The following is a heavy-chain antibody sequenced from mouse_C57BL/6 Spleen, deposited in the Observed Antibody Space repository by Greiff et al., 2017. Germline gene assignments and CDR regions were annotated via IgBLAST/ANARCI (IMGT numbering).Heavy chain of an antibody. Sequence: EVHLVESGGGLVQPGGSMKLSCVASGFTFSNYWMNWVRQSPEKGLEWVAQIRLKSDNYATHYAESVKGRFTISRDDSKSSVYLQMNNLRAEDTGIYYCTKGYYDYGAMDYWGQGTSVTVSS. CDR3: TKGYYDYGAMDY. D-gene: IGHD1-1*02. CDR2: IRLKSDNYAT. J-gene: IGHJ4*01. V-gene: IGHV6-3*01. CDR1: GFTFSNYW.